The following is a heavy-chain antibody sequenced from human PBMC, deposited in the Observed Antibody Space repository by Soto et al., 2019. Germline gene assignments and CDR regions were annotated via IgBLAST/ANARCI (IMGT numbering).Heavy chain of an antibody. CDR2: IIPIFGTA. CDR3: ARDRARSWELPGGVDWFDP. CDR1: GGTFSSYA. J-gene: IGHJ5*02. V-gene: IGHV1-69*13. D-gene: IGHD1-26*01. Sequence: ASVKVSCKASGGTFSSYAISWVRQAPGQGLEWMGGIIPIFGTANYAQKFQGRVTITADESTSTAYMELSSLRSEDTAVYYCARDRARSWELPGGVDWFDPWGQGTLVTVSS.